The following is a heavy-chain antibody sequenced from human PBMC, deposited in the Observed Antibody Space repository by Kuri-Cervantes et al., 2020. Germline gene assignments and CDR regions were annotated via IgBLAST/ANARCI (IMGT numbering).Heavy chain of an antibody. V-gene: IGHV4-59*01. CDR3: ARDFAETYYYDSSGDAFDI. J-gene: IGHJ3*02. D-gene: IGHD3-22*01. Sequence: SETLSLTCTVSGGSISSYSWSWIRQPPGKGLESIGYIYYTGSTSYKPSLKSRVTISVDTSKNQVSLKLSSVTAADTAVYYCARDFAETYYYDSSGDAFDIWGQGTMVTVSS. CDR2: IYYTGST. CDR1: GGSISSYS.